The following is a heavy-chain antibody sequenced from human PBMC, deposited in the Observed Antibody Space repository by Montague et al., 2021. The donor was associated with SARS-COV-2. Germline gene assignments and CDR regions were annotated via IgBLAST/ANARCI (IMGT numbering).Heavy chain of an antibody. CDR2: INHSGTTIC. CDR3: ARWDPQTLTLIGLRGKSASDY. D-gene: IGHD4-23*01. CDR1: GGSFSGYY. V-gene: IGHV4-34*01. J-gene: IGHJ4*02. Sequence: SETLSLTCAVYGGSFSGYYWNWIRQSHGKGLEWIAEINHSGTTICNFNPSLRSRVTISVDTSKSQFSLKLTSVTAADTGVYYCARWDPQTLTLIGLRGKSASDYWGQGTLVTVSS.